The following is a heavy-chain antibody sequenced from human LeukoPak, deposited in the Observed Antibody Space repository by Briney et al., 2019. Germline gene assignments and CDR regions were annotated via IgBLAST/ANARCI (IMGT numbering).Heavy chain of an antibody. J-gene: IGHJ5*02. CDR3: ARGGDILTGYDNWFDP. Sequence: SETLSLTCAVYGGSFSGYYWSWIRQPPGKGLEWIGEINHSGSTNYNPSLKSRVTISVDTSKNQFSLKLSSETAADTAVYYCARGGDILTGYDNWFDPWGQGTLVTVSS. D-gene: IGHD3-9*01. CDR2: INHSGST. CDR1: GGSFSGYY. V-gene: IGHV4-34*01.